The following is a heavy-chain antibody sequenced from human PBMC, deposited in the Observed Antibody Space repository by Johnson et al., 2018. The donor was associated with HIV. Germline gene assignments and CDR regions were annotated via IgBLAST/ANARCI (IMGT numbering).Heavy chain of an antibody. D-gene: IGHD3-22*01. Sequence: VQLVESGGGGVQPGRSLRLSCAASGFTFSSYWMSWVRQAPGKGLEWVANIRQDGSEKHYVDSVKGRFTIYRDNAKNSLYLQMNSLRAEDTAVYYCARDTYYYDSSGYLDAFDIWGQGTMVTVSS. CDR3: ARDTYYYDSSGYLDAFDI. CDR1: GFTFSSYW. CDR2: IRQDGSEK. V-gene: IGHV3-7*01. J-gene: IGHJ3*02.